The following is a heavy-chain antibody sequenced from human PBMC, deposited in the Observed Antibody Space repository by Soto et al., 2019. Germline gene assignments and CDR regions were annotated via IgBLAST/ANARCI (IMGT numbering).Heavy chain of an antibody. D-gene: IGHD6-6*01. J-gene: IGHJ4*02. CDR1: GFTFSGSA. CDR2: IRSKANSYAT. Sequence: EVQLVESGGGLVQPGGSLKLSCAASGFTFSGSAMHWVPQASGKGLEWVGRIRSKANSYATAYAASVKGRFTISRDDSKNTAYLQMNSLKTEDTAVYYCTGTFEYSSSSRPYWGQGTLVTVSS. V-gene: IGHV3-73*02. CDR3: TGTFEYSSSSRPY.